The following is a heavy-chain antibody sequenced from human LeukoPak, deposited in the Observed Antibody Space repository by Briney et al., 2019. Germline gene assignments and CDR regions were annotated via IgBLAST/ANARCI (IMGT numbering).Heavy chain of an antibody. CDR3: VRDWIGISIPIQRIVGYLQH. Sequence: PGGSLRLSCAASGFTFTDYAMHWVRQAPGKGLEWVAVISHDGRYKYSADSVRGRFIISRDTSSNTLSLQMDSLTTEDTAVYYCVRDWIGISIPIQRIVGYLQHWGQGTLVTVSS. CDR2: ISHDGRYK. V-gene: IGHV3-30*04. CDR1: GFTFTDYA. D-gene: IGHD2-21*01. J-gene: IGHJ1*01.